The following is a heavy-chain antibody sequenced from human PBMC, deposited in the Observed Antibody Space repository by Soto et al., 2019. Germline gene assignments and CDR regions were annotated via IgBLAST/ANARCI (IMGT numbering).Heavy chain of an antibody. V-gene: IGHV1-69*06. D-gene: IGHD2-21*02. CDR2: IIPIFGTA. J-gene: IGHJ4*02. CDR3: ARLYCGGGCPDY. Sequence: SVKVSCKASGGTFSSYAISWVRQAPGQGLEWMGGIIPIFGTASYAQKFQGRVTITADKSTSTAYMELSSLRSEDTAVYYCARLYCGGGCPDYWGQGTLVTVSS. CDR1: GGTFSSYA.